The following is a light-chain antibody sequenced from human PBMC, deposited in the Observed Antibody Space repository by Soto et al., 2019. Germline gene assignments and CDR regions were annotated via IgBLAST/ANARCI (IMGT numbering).Light chain of an antibody. CDR3: QQYKGLT. CDR1: QSIGRW. J-gene: IGKJ4*01. V-gene: IGKV1-5*02. CDR2: DAS. Sequence: DIQMTQSPSTLSGSLGDRVTIICRASQSIGRWLAWYQQKPGKAPKLLIYDASSLESGVPSRFSGSGSGTEFTLTISSLQPDDFATYYCQQYKGLTFGGGTKVDIK.